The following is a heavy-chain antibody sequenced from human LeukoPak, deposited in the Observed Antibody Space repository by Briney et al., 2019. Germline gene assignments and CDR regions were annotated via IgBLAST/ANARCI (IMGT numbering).Heavy chain of an antibody. CDR1: GYTFVGNH. V-gene: IGHV1-2*02. CDR3: ARPYDYLWGSYRNDAFEI. D-gene: IGHD3-16*02. J-gene: IGHJ3*02. CDR2: INPNTGGT. Sequence: ASVKVSCKTSGYTFVGNHLHWVRQAPGQGPEWMGWINPNTGGTNYAQKFQGRVTMTRDTSISTVYMELTRLRFDDTAVYFCARPYDYLWGSYRNDAFEIWGQGTMVTASS.